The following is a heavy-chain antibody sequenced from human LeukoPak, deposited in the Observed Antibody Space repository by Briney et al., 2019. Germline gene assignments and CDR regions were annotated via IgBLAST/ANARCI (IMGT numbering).Heavy chain of an antibody. CDR2: IGGSGGST. CDR1: GFTFSSYA. J-gene: IGHJ4*02. V-gene: IGHV3-23*01. CDR3: ANDYSYFDY. D-gene: IGHD4-11*01. Sequence: GGSLRLSCAASGFTFSSYAMSWVRQAPGKGLEWVSAIGGSGGSTYYADSVKGRFTISRDNSKNTLYLQMNSLRAEDTAVYYRANDYSYFDYWGQGTLVTVSS.